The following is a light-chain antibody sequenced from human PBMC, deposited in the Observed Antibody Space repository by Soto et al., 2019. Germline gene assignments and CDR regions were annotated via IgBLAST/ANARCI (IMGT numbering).Light chain of an antibody. V-gene: IGKV4-1*01. J-gene: IGKJ5*01. Sequence: IAMTQSPDSLAVSLGERATINCKSSQSVLYSSNNKNYLAWYQQKPGQPPKLLIYWASTRESGVPDRFSGGGSGTDFTLTISSLQAEDVAVYYCQQYYSVPITFGQGTRLEIK. CDR3: QQYYSVPIT. CDR1: QSVLYSSNNKNY. CDR2: WAS.